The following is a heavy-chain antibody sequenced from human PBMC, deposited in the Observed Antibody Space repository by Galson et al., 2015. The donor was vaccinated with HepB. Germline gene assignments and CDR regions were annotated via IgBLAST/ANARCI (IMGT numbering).Heavy chain of an antibody. Sequence: SVKVSCKASGYTFTRYGISWVRQAPGQGLEWMGWISAYNGNTNYAQKLQGRVTMTTDTSTSTAYMELRSLRSDDTAVYYCARDDRLGGYVDTAMVGANYYYYGMDVWGQGTTVTVSS. CDR1: GYTFTRYG. J-gene: IGHJ6*02. V-gene: IGHV1-18*01. CDR2: ISAYNGNT. D-gene: IGHD5-18*01. CDR3: ARDDRLGGYVDTAMVGANYYYYGMDV.